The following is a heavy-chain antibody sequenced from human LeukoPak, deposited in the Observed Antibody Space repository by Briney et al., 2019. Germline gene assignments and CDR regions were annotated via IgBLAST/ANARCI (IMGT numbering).Heavy chain of an antibody. CDR3: ARYYCSGGNCYGDY. Sequence: SETLFLTCTVSGGSINNYYWSWIRQPPGKGLEWIAYIYYSGSTNYNPSLKSRVTISVDTSKNQFSLKLSSVTAADTALYYCARYYCSGGNCYGDYWGQGTLVTVSS. D-gene: IGHD2-15*01. CDR2: IYYSGST. CDR1: GGSINNYY. J-gene: IGHJ4*02. V-gene: IGHV4-59*08.